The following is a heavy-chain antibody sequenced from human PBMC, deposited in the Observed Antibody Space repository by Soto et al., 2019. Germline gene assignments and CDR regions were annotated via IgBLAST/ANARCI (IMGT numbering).Heavy chain of an antibody. V-gene: IGHV1-69*02. Sequence: QVQLVHSGAEVKKPGSSVKVSCKASGGTFSSYTISWVRQAPGQGLEWMGRIIPILGIANYAQKFQGRVTITADKSTSTAYMELSSLRSEDTAVYYCARSYCTNGVCYGYAFDIWGQGTMVTVSS. CDR2: IIPILGIA. D-gene: IGHD2-8*01. CDR3: ARSYCTNGVCYGYAFDI. J-gene: IGHJ3*02. CDR1: GGTFSSYT.